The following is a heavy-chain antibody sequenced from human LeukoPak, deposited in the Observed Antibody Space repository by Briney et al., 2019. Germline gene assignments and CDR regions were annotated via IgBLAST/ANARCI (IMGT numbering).Heavy chain of an antibody. CDR2: MNPNSGNT. V-gene: IGHV1-8*01. Sequence: ASVKVSCKASGYTFTSSDINWVRQATGQGLEWMGWMNPNSGNTGYAQKFQGRVTMTRNTSLSTAYMELSSLRSEDTAVYYCARVAAPGTGDWFDPWGQGTLVTVSS. D-gene: IGHD6-13*01. J-gene: IGHJ5*02. CDR3: ARVAAPGTGDWFDP. CDR1: GYTFTSSD.